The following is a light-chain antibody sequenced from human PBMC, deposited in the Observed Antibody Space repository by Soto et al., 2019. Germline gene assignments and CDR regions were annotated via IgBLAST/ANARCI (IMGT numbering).Light chain of an antibody. CDR1: HSISSW. Sequence: DIQMTQSPSTLSASVGDRVTITCRASHSISSWLAWYQQKPGKAPKLLIYKASSLESGVPSRFSGSGSGTEFPLPISSLKPDDFATYYCQQYNNLYTFGQGTKLEIK. J-gene: IGKJ2*01. CDR2: KAS. V-gene: IGKV1-5*03. CDR3: QQYNNLYT.